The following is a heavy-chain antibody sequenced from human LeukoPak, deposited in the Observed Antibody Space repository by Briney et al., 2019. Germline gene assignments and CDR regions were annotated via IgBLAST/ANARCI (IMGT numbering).Heavy chain of an antibody. D-gene: IGHD3-16*01. Sequence: PGGSLRLSRAASGFTFSSYWMHWVRQAPGKGLEWVANIKLDGTEKYYVDSVKGRFTISRDNAKNSLYLQMNSLRAEDTAVYYCASDRFYFGVWGQGTLVTVSS. CDR1: GFTFSSYW. CDR2: IKLDGTEK. V-gene: IGHV3-7*05. J-gene: IGHJ4*02. CDR3: ASDRFYFGV.